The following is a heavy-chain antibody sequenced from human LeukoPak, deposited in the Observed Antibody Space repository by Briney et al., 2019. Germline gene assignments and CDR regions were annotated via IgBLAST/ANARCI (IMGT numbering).Heavy chain of an antibody. D-gene: IGHD3-10*01. CDR2: ITGSGGST. J-gene: IGHJ4*02. CDR3: VYGSGIFRPYYFDY. CDR1: GFTVSSNY. Sequence: GGSLRLSCAASGFTVSSNYMNWVRQAPGKGLEWVSAITGSGGSTYYADSVKGRFTISRDNSKNTLSLQMNSLRAEDTAVYYCVYGSGIFRPYYFDYWGQGTLVTVSS. V-gene: IGHV3-23*01.